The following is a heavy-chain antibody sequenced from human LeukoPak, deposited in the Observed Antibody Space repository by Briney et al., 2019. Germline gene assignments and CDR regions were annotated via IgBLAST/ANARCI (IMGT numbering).Heavy chain of an antibody. V-gene: IGHV3-11*04. J-gene: IGHJ3*02. CDR1: GFTFSDYY. CDR2: ISSSGSTI. CDR3: ARDQTIFGDPSLTRAREDAFDI. D-gene: IGHD3-3*01. Sequence: GGSLRLSCAASGFTFSDYYMSWIRQAPGKGLEWVSYISSSGSTIYYADSVKGRITISRDNAKNSLFLQMNSLRAEDTAVYYCARDQTIFGDPSLTRAREDAFDIWGQGTMVTVSS.